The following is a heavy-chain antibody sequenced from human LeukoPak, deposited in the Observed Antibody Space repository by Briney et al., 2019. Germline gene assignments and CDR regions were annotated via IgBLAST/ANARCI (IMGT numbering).Heavy chain of an antibody. J-gene: IGHJ4*02. CDR3: ARAMVNRPVAYYFDY. CDR2: IYYSGST. D-gene: IGHD5-18*01. CDR1: GGSISSGSYY. Sequence: PSETLSLTCTVSGGSISSGSYYWSWIRQPAGKGLEWIGYIYYSGSTNYNPSLKSRVTISVDTSKNQFSLRLTSVTAADTALYYCARAMVNRPVAYYFDYWGQGTLVTVSS. V-gene: IGHV4-61*10.